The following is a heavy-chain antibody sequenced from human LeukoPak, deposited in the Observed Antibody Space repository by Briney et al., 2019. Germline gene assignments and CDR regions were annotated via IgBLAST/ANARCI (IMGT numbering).Heavy chain of an antibody. CDR1: GFTFNNYA. Sequence: GGSLRLSCASSGFTFNNYAMTWVRQAPGKGLEWVSSITVSGGSTYCADSVKGRFTISRDNSKNTLYLKMSGLRAEDTAVYYCARDYPTSGIVTIFDYWGQGTLVTVSS. CDR3: ARDYPTSGIVTIFDY. D-gene: IGHD1-1*01. J-gene: IGHJ4*02. CDR2: ITVSGGST. V-gene: IGHV3-23*01.